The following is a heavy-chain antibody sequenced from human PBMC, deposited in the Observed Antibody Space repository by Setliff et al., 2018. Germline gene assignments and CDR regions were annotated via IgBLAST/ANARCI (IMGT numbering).Heavy chain of an antibody. D-gene: IGHD1-26*01. J-gene: IGHJ3*02. CDR1: GGSIISSNYY. Sequence: SETLSLTCTVSGGSIISSNYYWGWIRQPPGKGLEWIGSIYYSGNTYYNPSLRSRVTISVDTSKNLFSLKLSSVTAADTAVYYCARKGISALSGAFDMWGQGTMVTVSS. V-gene: IGHV4-39*07. CDR3: ARKGISALSGAFDM. CDR2: IYYSGNT.